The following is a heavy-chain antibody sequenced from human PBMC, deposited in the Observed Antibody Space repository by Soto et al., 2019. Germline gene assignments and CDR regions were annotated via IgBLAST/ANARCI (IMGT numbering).Heavy chain of an antibody. CDR3: ANSYSRSFSFGY. V-gene: IGHV3-48*02. CDR1: GFTFSTYN. CDR2: ISGSSGAI. Sequence: EVQLVESGGGLVQPGGSLRLSCAASGFTFSTYNMNWVRQTPGKGLEWVSQISGSSGAIYYADSVKGRFTISRDNAKNSLFLQMNSLRDEDTAVYYCANSYSRSFSFGYWGQGTLVTVSS. D-gene: IGHD6-6*01. J-gene: IGHJ4*02.